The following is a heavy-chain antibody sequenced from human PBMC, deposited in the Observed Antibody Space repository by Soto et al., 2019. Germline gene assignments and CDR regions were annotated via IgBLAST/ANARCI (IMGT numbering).Heavy chain of an antibody. CDR2: INHSGST. Sequence: PSETLSLTCTVSGGSISSSTYYWGWMRQPPGKGLEWIGEINHSGSTNYNPSLKSRVTISVDTSKNQFSLKLSSVTAADTAVYYCARALLRGVRGVIIRSQPHWFDPWGQGTLVTVSS. CDR1: GGSISSSTYY. V-gene: IGHV4-39*07. CDR3: ARALLRGVRGVIIRSQPHWFDP. D-gene: IGHD3-10*01. J-gene: IGHJ5*02.